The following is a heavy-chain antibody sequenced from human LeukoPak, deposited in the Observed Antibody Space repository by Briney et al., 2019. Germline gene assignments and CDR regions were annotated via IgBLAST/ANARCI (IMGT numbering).Heavy chain of an antibody. CDR2: ISSSSSYI. D-gene: IGHD6-13*01. Sequence: GGSLRLSCAASGFTFDTYSMNWVRQAPGKGLEWVSSISSSSSYIYYADSVKGRFTISRDNAKNSLYLQMISLRAEDTAVYYCAREQLEEAIDYWGQGTLVTVSS. CDR3: AREQLEEAIDY. CDR1: GFTFDTYS. J-gene: IGHJ4*02. V-gene: IGHV3-21*01.